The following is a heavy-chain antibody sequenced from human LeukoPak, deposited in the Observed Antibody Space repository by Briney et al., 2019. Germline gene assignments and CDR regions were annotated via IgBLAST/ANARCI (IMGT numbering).Heavy chain of an antibody. J-gene: IGHJ3*02. CDR3: AKDQGKYYYDSSAQGAFDI. CDR2: ISWNSGSI. CDR1: GFTFDDYA. D-gene: IGHD3-22*01. Sequence: GGSLRLSCAASGFTFDDYAMHWVRQAPGKDLEWVSGISWNSGSIGYADSVKGRFTISRDNAKNSLYLQMNSLRAEDMALYYCAKDQGKYYYDSSAQGAFDIWGQGTMVTVSS. V-gene: IGHV3-9*03.